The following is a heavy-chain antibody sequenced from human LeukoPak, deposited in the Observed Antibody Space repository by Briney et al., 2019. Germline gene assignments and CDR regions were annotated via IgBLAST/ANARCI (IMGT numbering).Heavy chain of an antibody. Sequence: GGSLRLSCAASGLTFSSYAMSWVRQAPGKGLEWVSDISGSGGSTYYADSVKGRFTISRDNSKNTLYLQMNSLRAEDTAVYYCAKFVTGYSIVDAFDIWGQGTMVTVSS. CDR2: ISGSGGST. CDR1: GLTFSSYA. CDR3: AKFVTGYSIVDAFDI. J-gene: IGHJ3*02. D-gene: IGHD3-9*01. V-gene: IGHV3-23*01.